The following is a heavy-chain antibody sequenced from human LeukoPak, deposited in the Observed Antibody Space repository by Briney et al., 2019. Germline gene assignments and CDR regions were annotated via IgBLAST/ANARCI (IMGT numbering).Heavy chain of an antibody. CDR1: GFTFHTYA. D-gene: IGHD2-15*01. Sequence: GGSLRLSCAASGFTFHTYAMSWVRQAPGKGLEWVSSISGSGVTTFYADSVKGRFTISRDNSKNTLYLQMNGLRAEDAAIYYCARSCFTTTGGGCSSEALNYFGPWGQGTLVTVSS. J-gene: IGHJ5*02. V-gene: IGHV3-23*01. CDR3: ARSCFTTTGGGCSSEALNYFGP. CDR2: ISGSGVTT.